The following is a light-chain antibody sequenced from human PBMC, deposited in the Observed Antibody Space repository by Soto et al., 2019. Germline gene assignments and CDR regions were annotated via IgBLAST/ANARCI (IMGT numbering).Light chain of an antibody. Sequence: VMPQSPSTLSMAPGERVPLSCRASQSVSSNLAWYQQRPGQAPRLLIYSVSSRDTDIPARFSGGGSGTEFTLTINSLQTEDFGVYYCQQYNVWPQTFGQGTKVDIK. J-gene: IGKJ1*01. CDR3: QQYNVWPQT. CDR2: SVS. CDR1: QSVSSN. V-gene: IGKV3-15*01.